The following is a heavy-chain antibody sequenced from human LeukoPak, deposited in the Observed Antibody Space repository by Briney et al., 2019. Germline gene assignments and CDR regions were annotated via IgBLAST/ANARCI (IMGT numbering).Heavy chain of an antibody. CDR2: INAGNGNT. D-gene: IGHD3-10*01. Sequence: ASVKVSCKAFGYTFSTYAIQWVRQAPGQRLEWMGWINAGNGNTKYSQKFQGRVTITRDTSASTVYMELSSLRSEDTAVYYCARDEIMVRGVIITPLYYMDVWGKGTTVTVSS. V-gene: IGHV1-3*01. CDR1: GYTFSTYA. CDR3: ARDEIMVRGVIITPLYYMDV. J-gene: IGHJ6*03.